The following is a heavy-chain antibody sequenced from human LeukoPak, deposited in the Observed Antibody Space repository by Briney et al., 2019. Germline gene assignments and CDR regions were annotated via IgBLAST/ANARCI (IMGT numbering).Heavy chain of an antibody. V-gene: IGHV4-39*01. J-gene: IGHJ6*02. Sequence: SETLSLTCTVSGGSISSSSYYWGWIRQPPGKGLEWIGSIYYSGSTYYNPSLKSRVTISVDTSKNQFSLKLSSVTAADTAVYYCARHLGMVRGAIIEKQENYYYYYGMDVWGQGTTVTVSS. CDR3: ARHLGMVRGAIIEKQENYYYYYGMDV. D-gene: IGHD3-10*01. CDR1: GGSISSSSYY. CDR2: IYYSGST.